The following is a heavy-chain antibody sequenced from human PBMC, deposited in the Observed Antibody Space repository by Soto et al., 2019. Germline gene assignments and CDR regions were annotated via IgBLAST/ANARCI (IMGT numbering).Heavy chain of an antibody. Sequence: ASVKVSFKTSGYPFTDYFIHWVRQAPGQGLEWMGIISLYHHSTSYAQKFQGRLTVTADTSTTTVYMDLSSLTSEDSAVYWCARELYSCGGDCPYYMDYWGQGTLVTVSS. CDR1: GYPFTDYF. J-gene: IGHJ4*02. CDR3: ARELYSCGGDCPYYMDY. CDR2: ISLYHHST. V-gene: IGHV1-46*01. D-gene: IGHD2-21*02.